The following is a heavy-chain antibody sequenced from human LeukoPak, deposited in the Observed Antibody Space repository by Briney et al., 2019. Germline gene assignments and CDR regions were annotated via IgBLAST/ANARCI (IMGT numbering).Heavy chain of an antibody. CDR2: IYSGGST. J-gene: IGHJ4*02. D-gene: IGHD6-13*01. CDR3: ARDPPGIAASVSGG. Sequence: PGGSLRLSCKASGFTVSNNYMNWVPQAPGKGLEWVALIYSGGSTQYADSVKGRFTISRDNSRNTLYLQMSSLRVEDTAVYYCARDPPGIAASVSGGWGQGILVTVS. V-gene: IGHV3-53*01. CDR1: GFTVSNNY.